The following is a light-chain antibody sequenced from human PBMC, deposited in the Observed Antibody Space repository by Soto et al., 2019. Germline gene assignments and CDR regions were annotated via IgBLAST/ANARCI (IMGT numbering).Light chain of an antibody. J-gene: IGKJ1*01. CDR3: QQYNDWRT. Sequence: EIVMTQSLATLSVSPGERVTLSCRASQSVTSNLAWYQQKPGQAPRLLIYGASTRATGIPARFSGSGSGTEFTLTISSLQSEDFAVYYCQQYNDWRTFGQGTKVEIK. V-gene: IGKV3-15*01. CDR2: GAS. CDR1: QSVTSN.